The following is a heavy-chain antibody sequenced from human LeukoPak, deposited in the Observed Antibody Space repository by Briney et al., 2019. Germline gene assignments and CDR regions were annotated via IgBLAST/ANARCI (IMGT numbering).Heavy chain of an antibody. Sequence: GGSLRLSCAASGFTVSSNYMSWARQAPGKGLEWVSVIYSGGSTYYADSVKGRFTISRDNSKNTPYLQMNSLRAEDTAVYYCATDKSQYSSSWYDFFDYWGQGTLVTVSS. CDR3: ATDKSQYSSSWYDFFDY. J-gene: IGHJ4*02. CDR1: GFTVSSNY. V-gene: IGHV3-66*01. CDR2: IYSGGST. D-gene: IGHD6-13*01.